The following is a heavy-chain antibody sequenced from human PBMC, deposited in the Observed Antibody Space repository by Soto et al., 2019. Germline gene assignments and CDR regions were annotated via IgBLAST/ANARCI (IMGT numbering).Heavy chain of an antibody. CDR1: GGTFSSYT. CDR2: IIPILGIA. CDR3: ARCRGYSGYDFSY. J-gene: IGHJ4*02. V-gene: IGHV1-69*02. D-gene: IGHD5-12*01. Sequence: QVQLVQSGAEVKKPGSSVKVSCKASGGTFSSYTISWVRQAPGQGLEWMGRIIPILGIANYAQKFQGRVTITADKSTSTAYMELSSLRSEDTAVYYCARCRGYSGYDFSYWGQGTLVTVSS.